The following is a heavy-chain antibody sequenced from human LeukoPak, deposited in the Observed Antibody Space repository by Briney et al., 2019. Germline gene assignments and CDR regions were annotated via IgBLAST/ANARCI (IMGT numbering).Heavy chain of an antibody. CDR1: GSTVSSNY. V-gene: IGHV3-66*01. CDR2: IYSGGST. CDR3: ARVQLRSRVGYFDY. J-gene: IGHJ4*02. D-gene: IGHD5-24*01. Sequence: GGSLRLSCAASGSTVSSNYVSWVRQAPGKGLEWVSVIYSGGSTYSADSVKGRFTISRDNSKNTVYLQMNSLRAEDTAVYYCARVQLRSRVGYFDYWGQGTLVTVSS.